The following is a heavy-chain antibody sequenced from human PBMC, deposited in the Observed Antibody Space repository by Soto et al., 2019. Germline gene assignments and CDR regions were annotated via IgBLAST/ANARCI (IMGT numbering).Heavy chain of an antibody. D-gene: IGHD3-22*01. J-gene: IGHJ4*02. CDR2: IDHRRST. CDR1: VGSISSSNW. Sequence: ESLSLTCAVSVGSISSSNWWSVVRQPPGKGLEWIGKIDHRRSTNNNPSLKSRVTISLDKSKNQFSLKLSSVTAADTAVYYCARDWRYYDSSGYSGFDYWGQGTLVTVSS. V-gene: IGHV4-4*02. CDR3: ARDWRYYDSSGYSGFDY.